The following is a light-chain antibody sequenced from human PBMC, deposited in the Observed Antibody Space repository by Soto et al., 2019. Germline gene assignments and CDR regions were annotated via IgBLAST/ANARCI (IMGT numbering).Light chain of an antibody. Sequence: QSALTQPASVSGSPGQSITISCTGTSSDVGGYNYVSWYQQHPGKAPKLMIYDVSNRPSGVSNRFSGSKSGNTASLTISRLQAEDEADYYCSSYTSSSLWVFGTGTKLTVL. CDR1: SSDVGGYNY. V-gene: IGLV2-14*01. CDR3: SSYTSSSLWV. CDR2: DVS. J-gene: IGLJ1*01.